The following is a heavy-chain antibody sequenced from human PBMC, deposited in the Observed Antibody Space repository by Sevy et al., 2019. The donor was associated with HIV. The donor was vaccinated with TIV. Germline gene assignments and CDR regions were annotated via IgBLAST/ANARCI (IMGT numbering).Heavy chain of an antibody. CDR2: IKNKGNNYAT. Sequence: GGSLRLSCAASEFTFSGSAMHWVRQASGKGLEWIGRIKNKGNNYATAYGASVKGRFTISRDDSKNTAYLQMNSLKTEDTAMYYCARHYIDCSGGSCSSDYFDYWGQGTLVTVSS. CDR3: ARHYIDCSGGSCSSDYFDY. CDR1: EFTFSGSA. V-gene: IGHV3-73*01. J-gene: IGHJ4*02. D-gene: IGHD2-15*01.